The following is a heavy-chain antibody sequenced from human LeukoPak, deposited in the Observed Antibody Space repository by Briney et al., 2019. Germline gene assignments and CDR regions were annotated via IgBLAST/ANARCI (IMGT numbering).Heavy chain of an antibody. Sequence: GGSLRLSCAASGFTFSSYAMHWVRQAPGKGLEWVAVISYDGSNKYYADSVKGRFTISRDNSKNTLYLQMNSLRAEDTAVYYCARDRGGHRGYYFDYWGQGTLDTVSS. V-gene: IGHV3-30-3*01. CDR2: ISYDGSNK. J-gene: IGHJ4*02. D-gene: IGHD3-10*01. CDR3: ARDRGGHRGYYFDY. CDR1: GFTFSSYA.